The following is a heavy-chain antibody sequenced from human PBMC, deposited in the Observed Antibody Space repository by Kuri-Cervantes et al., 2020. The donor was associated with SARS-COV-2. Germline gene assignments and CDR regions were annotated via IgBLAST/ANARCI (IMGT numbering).Heavy chain of an antibody. D-gene: IGHD3-9*01. Sequence: GESLKISCAASGFTFSSYWMSWVRQAPGKGLEWVSYISSSGSTIYYADPVKGRFTISRDNAKNSLYLQMNSLRAEDTAVYYCASHDSLRYFDWLDYWGQGTLVTVSS. V-gene: IGHV3-48*04. CDR2: ISSSGSTI. CDR1: GFTFSSYW. CDR3: ASHDSLRYFDWLDY. J-gene: IGHJ4*02.